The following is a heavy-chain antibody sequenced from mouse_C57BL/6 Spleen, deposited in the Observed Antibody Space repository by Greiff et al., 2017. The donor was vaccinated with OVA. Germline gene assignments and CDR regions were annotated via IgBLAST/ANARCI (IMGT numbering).Heavy chain of an antibody. CDR2: ISNGGGST. Sequence: EVMLVESGGGLVQPGGSLKLSCAASGFTFSDYYMYWVRQTPEKRLEWVAYISNGGGSTYYPDTVKGRFTISRDNAKNTLYLQMSRLKSEDTAMYYCARQRDDYAMDYWGQGTSVTVSS. CDR3: ARQRDDYAMDY. D-gene: IGHD3-3*01. CDR1: GFTFSDYY. J-gene: IGHJ4*01. V-gene: IGHV5-12*01.